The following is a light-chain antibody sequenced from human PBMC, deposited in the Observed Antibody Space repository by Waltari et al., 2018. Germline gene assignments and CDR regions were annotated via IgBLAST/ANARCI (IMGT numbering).Light chain of an antibody. Sequence: DIQMTQSPSTLSASVGERVTITCRASQSINNWLAWYQQKPGKAPELLIFMASSLETGVPSRFSGSESGTEFTLTIFSLQPDDFAIYYCQQYSSYPYTFGQGTKLEIK. V-gene: IGKV1-5*03. CDR1: QSINNW. CDR2: MAS. CDR3: QQYSSYPYT. J-gene: IGKJ2*01.